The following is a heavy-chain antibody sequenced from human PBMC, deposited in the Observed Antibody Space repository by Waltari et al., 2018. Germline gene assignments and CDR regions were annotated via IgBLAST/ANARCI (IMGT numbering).Heavy chain of an antibody. Sequence: QLQLQESGPGLVKPSENLSPACTVSGGSISSSSYHWVWIRHPPGKVLEWIGSIYYSGSTYYNPSLKSRVTISVDTSKNQFSLKLSSVTAADTAVYYCARDGRKNWYFDLWGRGTLVTVSS. V-gene: IGHV4-39*07. D-gene: IGHD1-26*01. CDR3: ARDGRKNWYFDL. J-gene: IGHJ2*01. CDR2: IYYSGST. CDR1: GGSISSSSYH.